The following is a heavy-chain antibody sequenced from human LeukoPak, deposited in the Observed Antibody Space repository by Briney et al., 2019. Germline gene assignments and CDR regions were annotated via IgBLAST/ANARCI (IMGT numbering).Heavy chain of an antibody. CDR3: AGEQQLWGLDY. D-gene: IGHD6-13*01. V-gene: IGHV3-30-3*01. CDR2: ISYDGSNK. J-gene: IGHJ4*02. CDR1: GFTFSSYA. Sequence: GGSLRLSCAASGFTFSSYAMHWVRQAPGKGLEWVAVISYDGSNKYYADSVKGRFTISRDNSKNTLYLQMNSLRAEDTAVYYCAGEQQLWGLDYWGQGTLVTVSS.